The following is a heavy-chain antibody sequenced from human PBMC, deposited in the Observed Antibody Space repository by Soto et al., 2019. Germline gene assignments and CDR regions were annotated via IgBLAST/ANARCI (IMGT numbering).Heavy chain of an antibody. V-gene: IGHV1-69*01. Sequence: QVQLVQSGAEVKQPGSSVKVSCKASGGTFSSYAISWVRQAPGQGLEWMGGIIPIFGTANYAQKFQGRVTITADESTSTAYMELSSLRSEDTAVYYCARDGNMVATNPHFDYWGQGTLVTVSS. CDR1: GGTFSSYA. CDR3: ARDGNMVATNPHFDY. D-gene: IGHD5-12*01. J-gene: IGHJ4*02. CDR2: IIPIFGTA.